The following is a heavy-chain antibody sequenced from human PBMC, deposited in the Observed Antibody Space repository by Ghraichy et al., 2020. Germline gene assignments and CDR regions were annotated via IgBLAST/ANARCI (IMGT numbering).Heavy chain of an antibody. Sequence: SETLSLTCAVSGGSISSSNWWSWVRQPPGKGLEWIGEIYHSGSTNYNPSLKSRVTISVDKSKNQFSLKLSSVTAADTAVYYCAERRFGVQAYYYYYGMDVWGQGTTVTVSS. J-gene: IGHJ6*02. CDR1: GGSISSSNW. D-gene: IGHD3-10*01. CDR3: AERRFGVQAYYYYYGMDV. CDR2: IYHSGST. V-gene: IGHV4-4*02.